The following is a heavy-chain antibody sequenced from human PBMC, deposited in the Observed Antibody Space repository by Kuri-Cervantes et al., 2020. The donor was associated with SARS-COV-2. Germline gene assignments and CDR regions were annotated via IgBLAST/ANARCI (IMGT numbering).Heavy chain of an antibody. J-gene: IGHJ6*02. CDR1: GFKFSRTD. CDR3: ARSARAAGTYYYYGMDV. Sequence: LSLTCAASGFKFSRTDMHWVRQAPGKGLEWVAFISYDGNNKKCIASGKGRFTISRDNSQNKLYLQMRSLRAEDTAVYYCARSARAAGTYYYYGMDVWGQGTTVTVSS. D-gene: IGHD6-13*01. V-gene: IGHV3-30*03. CDR2: ISYDGNNK.